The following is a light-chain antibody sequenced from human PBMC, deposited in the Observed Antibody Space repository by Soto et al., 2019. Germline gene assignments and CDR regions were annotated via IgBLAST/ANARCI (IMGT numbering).Light chain of an antibody. V-gene: IGLV1-51*01. CDR3: GTWDSSPSAGV. Sequence: QSVLTQPPSVSAAPGQKVTTSCSGSSSNIGNNYVSWYQQLPGTAPKLLIYDNNKRPSGIPDRFSGSKSGTSATLGITGLQTGDEADYYCGTWDSSPSAGVFGTGTKVTVL. J-gene: IGLJ1*01. CDR1: SSNIGNNY. CDR2: DNN.